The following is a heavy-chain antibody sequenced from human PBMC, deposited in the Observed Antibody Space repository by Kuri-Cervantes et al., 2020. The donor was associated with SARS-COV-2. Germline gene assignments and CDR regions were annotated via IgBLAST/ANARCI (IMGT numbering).Heavy chain of an antibody. D-gene: IGHD6-19*01. CDR1: GFTFSSYE. Sequence: GESLKISCAASGFTFSSYEMNWVRQAPGKGLEWVSYISSSGSTIYYADSVKGRFTISRDNAKNSLFLQMSSLRAEDTAVYHCAIIAVSTAFDYWGQGTLVTVSS. CDR2: ISSSGSTI. J-gene: IGHJ4*02. V-gene: IGHV3-48*03. CDR3: AIIAVSTAFDY.